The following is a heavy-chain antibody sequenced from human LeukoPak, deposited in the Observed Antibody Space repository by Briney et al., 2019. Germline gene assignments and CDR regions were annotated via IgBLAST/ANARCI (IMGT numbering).Heavy chain of an antibody. D-gene: IGHD5-24*01. J-gene: IGHJ4*02. CDR3: ARSRDGYNYHYFDN. CDR2: IYYTGTT. V-gene: IGHV4-61*08. Sequence: PSETLSLTCTVSGGSVTSGGYYWSWIRQPPGKGLEWVGYIYYTGTTKYNPSLESRVTISLDTPKNQFSLKLSSVTAADTAVYHSARSRDGYNYHYFDNWGQGTLVTVSS. CDR1: GGSVTSGGYY.